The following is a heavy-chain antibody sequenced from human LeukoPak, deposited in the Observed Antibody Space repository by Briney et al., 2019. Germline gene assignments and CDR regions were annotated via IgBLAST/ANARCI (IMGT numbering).Heavy chain of an antibody. CDR1: GASITSYY. J-gene: IGHJ4*02. V-gene: IGHV4-59*01. D-gene: IGHD6-19*01. CDR2: IYHTGSA. Sequence: SETLSLTCTVSGASITSYYWSWIRQPPGKGLEWIGYIYHTGSANYNPSLKSRVSMSLDTSKNQFSLKLTSVIAADTAVYFCARVAGAGSLFDSWGQGTLVTLSS. CDR3: ARVAGAGSLFDS.